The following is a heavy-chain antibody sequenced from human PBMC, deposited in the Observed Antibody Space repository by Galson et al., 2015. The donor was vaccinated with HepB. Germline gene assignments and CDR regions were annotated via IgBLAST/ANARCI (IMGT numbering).Heavy chain of an antibody. CDR1: GYTFTSYA. V-gene: IGHV1-3*01. CDR2: INAGNGNT. D-gene: IGHD3-22*01. Sequence: SVKVSCKASGYTFTSYAMHWVRQAPGQRLEWMGWINAGNGNTKYSQKFQGRVTITRDTSASTAYMELSSLRSEDTAVYYCARDWDDSSPWDYWGQGTLVTVSS. CDR3: ARDWDDSSPWDY. J-gene: IGHJ4*02.